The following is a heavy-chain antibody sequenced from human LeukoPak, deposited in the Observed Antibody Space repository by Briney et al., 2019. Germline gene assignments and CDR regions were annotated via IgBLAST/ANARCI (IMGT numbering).Heavy chain of an antibody. Sequence: SETLSLTCTVSGGSISSSSYYWGWIRQPPGKGLEWIGSIYYSGSTYYNPSLKSRVTISVDTSKNQFSLKLSSVTAADTAVYYCARALSLKWELLLNWFDPWGQGTLVTVSS. CDR3: ARALSLKWELLLNWFDP. V-gene: IGHV4-39*07. J-gene: IGHJ5*02. CDR2: IYYSGST. CDR1: GGSISSSSYY. D-gene: IGHD1-26*01.